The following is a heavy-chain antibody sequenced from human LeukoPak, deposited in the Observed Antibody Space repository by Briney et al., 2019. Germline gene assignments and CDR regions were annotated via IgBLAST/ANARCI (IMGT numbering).Heavy chain of an antibody. CDR1: GGSISSYY. J-gene: IGHJ4*02. CDR2: IYYSGST. CDR3: ARSRGYSYGYNY. V-gene: IGHV4-59*01. Sequence: PSETLSLTCTVSGGSISSYYWSWIRQPPGKGLEWIGYIYYSGSTNYNPSLKSRVTISVDTSKNQFSLKLSSVTAADTAVYCCARSRGYSYGYNYWGQGTLVTV. D-gene: IGHD5-18*01.